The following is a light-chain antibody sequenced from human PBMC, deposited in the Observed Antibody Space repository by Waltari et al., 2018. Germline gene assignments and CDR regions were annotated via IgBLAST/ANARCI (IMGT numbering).Light chain of an antibody. CDR1: SSDVGCYDF. Sequence: QSALTQPASVSGAPGQSITISCTGTSSDVGCYDFVSLYQQYPVKAPQLIIYDVYYRPSGVSQRFSASKSGDTASLTISGLQTDDEADYYCSSYTSISTSVVFGGGTKLTVL. J-gene: IGLJ2*01. V-gene: IGLV2-14*03. CDR3: SSYTSISTSVV. CDR2: DVY.